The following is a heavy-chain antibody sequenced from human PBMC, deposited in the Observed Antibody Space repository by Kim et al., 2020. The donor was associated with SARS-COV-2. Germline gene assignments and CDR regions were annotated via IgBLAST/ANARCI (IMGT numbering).Heavy chain of an antibody. CDR3: ARPLRQLGGWFDP. CDR1: GGSISSNNYY. CDR2: IYYSGST. V-gene: IGHV4-39*01. J-gene: IGHJ5*02. D-gene: IGHD6-13*01. Sequence: SETLSLTCTVSGGSISSNNYYWGWIRQPPGKGLEWIGSIYYSGSTYYNPSLKSRVTISVDTSKNQFSLKLSSVTATDTAVYYYARPLRQLGGWFDPWGQGTLVTVSS.